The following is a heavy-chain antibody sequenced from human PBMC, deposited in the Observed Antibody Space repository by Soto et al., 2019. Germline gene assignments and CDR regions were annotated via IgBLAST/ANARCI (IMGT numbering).Heavy chain of an antibody. CDR1: GYSISSGYY. CDR3: ARDHLILPAHDFFYGSDV. Sequence: SETLSLTCAVSGYSISSGYYWGCIRQPPGKGLEWIGSIYHSGSTYYNPSLKSRVTISVDTSKNSLYLQLNNLRAEDTAVYYCARDHLILPAHDFFYGSDVWGRGATVTVSS. CDR2: IYHSGST. J-gene: IGHJ6*02. V-gene: IGHV4-38-2*02. D-gene: IGHD2-21*02.